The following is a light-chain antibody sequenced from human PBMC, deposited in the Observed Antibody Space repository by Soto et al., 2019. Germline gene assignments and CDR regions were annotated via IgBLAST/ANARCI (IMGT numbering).Light chain of an antibody. CDR3: SSYTGSSTLV. J-gene: IGLJ3*02. CDR1: SSDVGGYNY. CDR2: EVS. Sequence: QSALTQPASVSGSPGQSITISCTGTSSDVGGYNYVSWYQQHPGKAPKLMIYEVSHRPSGVSTRFSGSKSGNTASLTISGLQAEDEADYYCSSYTGSSTLVFGGGTKLTVL. V-gene: IGLV2-14*01.